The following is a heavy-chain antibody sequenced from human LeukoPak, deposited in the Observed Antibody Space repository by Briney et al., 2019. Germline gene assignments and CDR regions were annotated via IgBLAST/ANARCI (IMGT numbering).Heavy chain of an antibody. D-gene: IGHD3-22*01. CDR1: AFTFSTYG. Sequence: GGSLRLSCAASAFTFSTYGMHWVRQAPGKGPEWVAVILSDGSNKYYADSVKGRFTISRDNSKNTLYLQMNSLRAEDTAVYYCAKGGSPKRITMIVVVMQYVDYWGQGTLVTVSS. V-gene: IGHV3-30*18. CDR2: ILSDGSNK. CDR3: AKGGSPKRITMIVVVMQYVDY. J-gene: IGHJ4*02.